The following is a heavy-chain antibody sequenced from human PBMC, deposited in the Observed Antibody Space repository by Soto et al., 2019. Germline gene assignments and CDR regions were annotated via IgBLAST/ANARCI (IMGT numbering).Heavy chain of an antibody. CDR1: GFTFGDYA. CDR3: TRVGGYCSSTSCYADFDY. D-gene: IGHD2-2*01. V-gene: IGHV3-49*03. Sequence: PGGSLRLSCTASGFTFGDYAMSWFRQAPGKXLEWVGFIRSKAYGGTTEYAASVKGRFTISRDDSKSIAYLQMNSLKTEDTAVYYCTRVGGYCSSTSCYADFDYWGQGTLVTVCS. J-gene: IGHJ4*02. CDR2: IRSKAYGGTT.